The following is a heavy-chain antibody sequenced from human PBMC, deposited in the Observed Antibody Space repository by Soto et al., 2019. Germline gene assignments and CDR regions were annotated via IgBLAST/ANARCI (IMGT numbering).Heavy chain of an antibody. D-gene: IGHD3-9*01. CDR1: GGSISSGGYS. CDR2: IYHSGST. V-gene: IGHV4-30-2*01. Sequence: SETLSLTCAVSGGSISSGGYSWSWIRQPPGKGLEWIGYIYHSGSTYYNPSLKGRVTISVDTSKNQFSLKLSSVTAEDTALYYCAKDRLGFDYWGQGTLVTVSS. J-gene: IGHJ4*02. CDR3: AKDRLGFDY.